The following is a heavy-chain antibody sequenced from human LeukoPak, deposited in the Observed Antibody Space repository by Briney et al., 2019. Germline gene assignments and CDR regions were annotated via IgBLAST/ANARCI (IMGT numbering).Heavy chain of an antibody. Sequence: SETLSLTCAVYGGSFSGYYWSWIRQPPGKGLEWIGEINHSGSTNYNPSLKSRVTISVDTSKNQFSLKLSSATAADTAVYYCARRQGYWGQGTLVTVSS. CDR2: INHSGST. V-gene: IGHV4-34*01. CDR1: GGSFSGYY. CDR3: ARRQGY. J-gene: IGHJ4*02.